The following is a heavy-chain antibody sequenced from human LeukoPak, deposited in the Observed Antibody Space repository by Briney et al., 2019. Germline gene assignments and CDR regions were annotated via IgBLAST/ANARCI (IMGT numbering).Heavy chain of an antibody. CDR1: GFTFSSYA. CDR2: ISYDGSNK. V-gene: IGHV3-30*04. D-gene: IGHD3-22*01. J-gene: IGHJ3*02. Sequence: GGSLRLSCAASGFTFSSYAMHWVRQAPGKGLEWVAVISYDGSNKYYADSVKGRFTISRDNSKNTLYLQMNSLRAEDTAVYYCASSSYDSSGYIRGAFDIWGQGTMVTVSS. CDR3: ASSSYDSSGYIRGAFDI.